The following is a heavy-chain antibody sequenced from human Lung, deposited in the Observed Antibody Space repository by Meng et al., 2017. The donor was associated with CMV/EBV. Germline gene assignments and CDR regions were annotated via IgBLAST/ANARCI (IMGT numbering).Heavy chain of an antibody. Sequence: LXLTXAASGFTFSSYSMNWVRQAPGKGLEWVSSISSSSSYIYYADSVKGRFTISRDNAKNSLYLQMNSLRAEDTAVYYCARDRGYSYGYLDYWGQGNLVTVSS. J-gene: IGHJ4*02. V-gene: IGHV3-21*01. D-gene: IGHD5-18*01. CDR3: ARDRGYSYGYLDY. CDR1: GFTFSSYS. CDR2: ISSSSSYI.